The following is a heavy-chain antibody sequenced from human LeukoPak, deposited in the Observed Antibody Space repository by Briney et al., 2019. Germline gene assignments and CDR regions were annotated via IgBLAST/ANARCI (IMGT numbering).Heavy chain of an antibody. D-gene: IGHD3-10*01. CDR3: ARAIFGSGSYPDF. J-gene: IGHJ4*02. CDR2: IWHDGSHK. CDR1: GFAFNTYA. V-gene: IGHV3-33*01. Sequence: PGGSLRLSCAASGFAFNTYAMHWVRQAPGQGLEWVALIWHDGSHKFYSNSGRGQFTISRDNSKNTVSLQMNNLRPEDTAVYYCARAIFGSGSYPDFWGQGTLVTVSS.